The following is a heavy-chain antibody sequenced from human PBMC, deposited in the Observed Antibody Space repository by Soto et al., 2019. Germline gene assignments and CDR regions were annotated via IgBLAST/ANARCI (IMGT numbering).Heavy chain of an antibody. D-gene: IGHD3-16*02. J-gene: IGHJ4*02. Sequence: DVQLVESGGGLVQPGRSLRLSCAASGFTFDDYAMHWVRQAPGKGLEWVSGISWNSGSIGYADSVKGRFTISRDNAKNSLYLQMNSLRAEDTALYYCAKDINVITFGGVIVAFDYWGQGTLVTVSS. CDR3: AKDINVITFGGVIVAFDY. V-gene: IGHV3-9*01. CDR2: ISWNSGSI. CDR1: GFTFDDYA.